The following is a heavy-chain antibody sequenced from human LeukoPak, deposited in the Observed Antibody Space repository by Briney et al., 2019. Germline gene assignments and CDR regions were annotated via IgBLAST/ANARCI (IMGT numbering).Heavy chain of an antibody. V-gene: IGHV4-34*01. D-gene: IGHD6-13*01. CDR3: ATLWCSSSWYVFDY. Sequence: SEPLSLPCAVYGGSFSGYSWRWIRPPPGKGLEWCGELYHSGSTKYTPSLKSRVHLSVHTSKTLFSLTLSSVTAADTAVDYCATLWCSSSWYVFDYWGQGTLVTVSS. CDR1: GGSFSGYS. J-gene: IGHJ4*02. CDR2: LYHSGST.